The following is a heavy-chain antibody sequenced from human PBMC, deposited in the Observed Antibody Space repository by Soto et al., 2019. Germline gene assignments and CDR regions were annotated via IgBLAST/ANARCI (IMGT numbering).Heavy chain of an antibody. J-gene: IGHJ4*02. V-gene: IGHV4-39*01. CDR1: GGSVSSSSYY. CDR3: ARLGEAYYYDSSGYYYYFDH. CDR2: VYYNGRT. D-gene: IGHD3-22*01. Sequence: SETLSLTCTVSGGSVSSSSYYWGWVRQPPGKGLGWIGTVYYNGRTYYDPSLKSRVTISVDTSKNQFSLKLSSVTAADTAVYYCARLGEAYYYDSSGYYYYFDHWGQGTLVTVSS.